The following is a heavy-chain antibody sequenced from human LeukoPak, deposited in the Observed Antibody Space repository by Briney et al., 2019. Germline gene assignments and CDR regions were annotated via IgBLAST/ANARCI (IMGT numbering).Heavy chain of an antibody. CDR3: ARGRLLSAFDI. J-gene: IGHJ3*02. D-gene: IGHD6-25*01. V-gene: IGHV1-2*02. Sequence: ASVKVSCTASGYTFTGYYMHWVRQAPGQGLEWMGWINPNSGGTNYAQNVQGRVTMTRDTSMSTAYMELSRLRSDDTAVYYCARGRLLSAFDIWGQGTMVTVSS. CDR1: GYTFTGYY. CDR2: INPNSGGT.